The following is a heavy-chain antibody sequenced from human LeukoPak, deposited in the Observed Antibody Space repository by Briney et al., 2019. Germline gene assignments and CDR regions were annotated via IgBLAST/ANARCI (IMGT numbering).Heavy chain of an antibody. D-gene: IGHD5-18*01. Sequence: SETLSLTCAVYGGSFSGYYWSWIGQPPGKGLEWIGEINHSGSTNYNPSLKSRVTISVDTSKNQFSLKLSSVTAADTAVYYCARGYSYGQRGDYWGQGTLVTVSS. J-gene: IGHJ4*02. CDR1: GGSFSGYY. V-gene: IGHV4-34*01. CDR2: INHSGST. CDR3: ARGYSYGQRGDY.